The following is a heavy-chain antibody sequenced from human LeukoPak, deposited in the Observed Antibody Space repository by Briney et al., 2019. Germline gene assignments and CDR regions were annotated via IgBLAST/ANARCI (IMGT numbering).Heavy chain of an antibody. CDR3: ARQATVGPPNWFDP. J-gene: IGHJ5*02. CDR1: GGSISSSSYY. V-gene: IGHV4-39*01. CDR2: IYYSGST. Sequence: PSETLSLTCTVSGGSISSSSYYWGWIRQPPGKGLEWIGSIYYSGSTYYNPSLKSRVTISVDTSKNQFSLKLSSVTAADTAVYYYARQATVGPPNWFDPWGQGTLVTVSS. D-gene: IGHD4-23*01.